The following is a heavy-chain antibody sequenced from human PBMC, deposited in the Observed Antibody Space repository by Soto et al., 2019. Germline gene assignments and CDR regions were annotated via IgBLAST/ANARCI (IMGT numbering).Heavy chain of an antibody. Sequence: QMQLVQSGPEVKKPGTSVKVSCKASGFTFTSSAVQWVRQARGQRLEWIGWIVVGSGNTNYAQKFQERVTITRDMSTSTAYMELSSPRSEDTAVYYCAADPTYYYGSGSYPGMDVWGQGTTVTVSS. V-gene: IGHV1-58*01. CDR3: AADPTYYYGSGSYPGMDV. J-gene: IGHJ6*02. D-gene: IGHD3-10*01. CDR1: GFTFTSSA. CDR2: IVVGSGNT.